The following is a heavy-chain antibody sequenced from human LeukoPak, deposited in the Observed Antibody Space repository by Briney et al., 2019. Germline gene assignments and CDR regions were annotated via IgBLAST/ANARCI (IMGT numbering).Heavy chain of an antibody. CDR1: GFTFGSYS. D-gene: IGHD3-10*01. V-gene: IGHV3-21*01. CDR3: TRAGGLVRGVHYYYYMDV. CDR2: IDSNSNFM. Sequence: GGSLRLSCAASGFTFGSYSMTWVRQAPGKGLEWVSLIDSNSNFMNYADSVKGRFTISRDNAKKSLYLEMNSLRAEDTAVYYCTRAGGLVRGVHYYYYMDVWGKGTTVTISS. J-gene: IGHJ6*03.